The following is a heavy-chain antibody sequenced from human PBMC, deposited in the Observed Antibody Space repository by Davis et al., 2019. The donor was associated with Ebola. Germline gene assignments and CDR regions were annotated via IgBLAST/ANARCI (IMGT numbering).Heavy chain of an antibody. Sequence: SETLSLTCTVPGGSISSYYWSWIRQPPGKGLEWIGYIYYSGSTNYNPSLKSRVTISVDTSKNQFSLKLSSVTAADTAVYYCARFRATTTRGGYYYYGMDVWGKGTTVTVSS. D-gene: IGHD4-17*01. CDR2: IYYSGST. J-gene: IGHJ6*04. CDR1: GGSISSYY. CDR3: ARFRATTTRGGYYYYGMDV. V-gene: IGHV4-59*01.